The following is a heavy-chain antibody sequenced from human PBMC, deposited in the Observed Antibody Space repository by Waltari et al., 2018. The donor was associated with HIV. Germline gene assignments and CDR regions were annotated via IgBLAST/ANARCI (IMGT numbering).Heavy chain of an antibody. D-gene: IGHD3-10*01. V-gene: IGHV3-7*01. CDR3: ARDTGSQYYYYGMDV. CDR2: IKPDGSET. CDR1: GFILSRYW. J-gene: IGHJ6*02. Sequence: EVLLVESGGGLVQPGGSLRLSCGPSGFILSRYWMSWVRQAPGQGLEWLANIKPDGSETYYVDSVKGRFTISRDNAKNSVYLQMDSLRVEDTALYFCARDTGSQYYYYGMDVWGQGTMVSVS.